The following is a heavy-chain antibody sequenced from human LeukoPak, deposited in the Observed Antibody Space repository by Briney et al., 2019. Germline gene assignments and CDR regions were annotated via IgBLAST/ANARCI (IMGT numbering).Heavy chain of an antibody. Sequence: ASVKVSCKASGGTFSSYAISWVRQAPGQGLEWMGRISPYNGNTNYVQKSQGRVTMSTDTSASTAYMELRGLRSDDTAVYYCARRPHDRSEPFDFWGQGTLVTVSS. CDR1: GGTFSSYA. CDR2: ISPYNGNT. J-gene: IGHJ4*02. CDR3: ARRPHDRSEPFDF. D-gene: IGHD1-14*01. V-gene: IGHV1-18*01.